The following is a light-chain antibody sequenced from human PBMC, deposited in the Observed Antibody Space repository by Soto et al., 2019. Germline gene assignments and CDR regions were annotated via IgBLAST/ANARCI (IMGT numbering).Light chain of an antibody. V-gene: IGKV1-9*01. CDR3: QQLNAYPLT. CDR1: QGISSY. J-gene: IGKJ5*01. Sequence: DIQLTQSPSFLSASVGDRVTITCRASQGISSYLAWFQQKPGRAPNLLIYGASTLQSVVPSRFSGSGAGTDFTLTISNLQPEDFATYYCQQLNAYPLTFGQGTRLEIK. CDR2: GAS.